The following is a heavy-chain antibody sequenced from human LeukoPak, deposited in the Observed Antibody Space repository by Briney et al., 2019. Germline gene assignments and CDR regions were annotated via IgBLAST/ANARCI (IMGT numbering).Heavy chain of an antibody. J-gene: IGHJ4*02. V-gene: IGHV3-21*01. CDR1: GFTFSSYA. Sequence: PGGSLRLSCAASGFTFSSYAMSWVRQAPGKGLEWVSFITGSSSYIYYTDSVKGRFTISRDNAKNSLFLQMNSLRDEDTAVYYCASGFSSSPYFDYWGQGTLVTVSS. CDR3: ASGFSSSPYFDY. CDR2: ITGSSSYI. D-gene: IGHD6-6*01.